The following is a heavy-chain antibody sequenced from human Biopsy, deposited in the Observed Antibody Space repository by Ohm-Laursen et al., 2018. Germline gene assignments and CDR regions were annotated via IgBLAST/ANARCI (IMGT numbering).Heavy chain of an antibody. CDR1: NVSFSSFY. CDR2: IFYRGST. V-gene: IGHV4-34*12. J-gene: IGHJ5*02. D-gene: IGHD3-22*01. Sequence: PGTLSLTCVVYNVSFSSFYWSWIRQPPGKGLEWIGSIFYRGSTHYKPSLKSRVNISVDTSKNQFSLKLNSVTAADTAVYYCARDYDTSGYYYVSWGQGTLVTVSS. CDR3: ARDYDTSGYYYVS.